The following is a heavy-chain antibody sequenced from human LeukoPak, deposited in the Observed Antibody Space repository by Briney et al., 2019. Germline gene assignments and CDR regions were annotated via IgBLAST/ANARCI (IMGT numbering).Heavy chain of an antibody. V-gene: IGHV3-23*01. D-gene: IGHD7-27*01. Sequence: GGSLRLSCAASGFTFSSYAMSWVRQAPGKGLEWVSGISGSGGSIYYADSVKGRFTISRDNSKNTLYLQMNSLRAEATAVYYCARDLAWGAFDYWGQGTLVTVSS. CDR1: GFTFSSYA. CDR3: ARDLAWGAFDY. J-gene: IGHJ4*02. CDR2: ISGSGGSI.